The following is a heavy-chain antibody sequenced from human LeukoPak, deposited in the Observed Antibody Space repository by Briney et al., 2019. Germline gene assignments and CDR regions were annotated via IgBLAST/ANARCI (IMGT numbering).Heavy chain of an antibody. CDR1: GFTFSSYS. J-gene: IGHJ4*02. CDR3: ARADWDTAMIDY. CDR2: ISSSSSYI. V-gene: IGHV3-21*01. D-gene: IGHD5-18*01. Sequence: GGSLRLSCAASGFTFSSYSMNWVRQAPGKGLEWVTSISSSSSYIYYADSVKGRFTISRDNAKNSLYLQMNSLRAEDTAVYYCARADWDTAMIDYWAREPWSPSPQ.